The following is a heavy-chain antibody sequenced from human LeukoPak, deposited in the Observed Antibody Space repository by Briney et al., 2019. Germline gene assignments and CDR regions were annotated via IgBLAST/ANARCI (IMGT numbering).Heavy chain of an antibody. CDR3: ARGTITAAGAPEFDY. J-gene: IGHJ4*02. CDR2: IYYSGST. V-gene: IGHV4-31*11. D-gene: IGHD6-13*01. CDR1: GGSISSGGYS. Sequence: SETLSLTCAVSGGSISSGGYSWSWIRQPPGKGLEWIGYIYYSGSTYYNPSLKSRVTISVDTSKNQFSLWLSSVTAADTAVYFCARGTITAAGAPEFDYWGQGTLVTVSS.